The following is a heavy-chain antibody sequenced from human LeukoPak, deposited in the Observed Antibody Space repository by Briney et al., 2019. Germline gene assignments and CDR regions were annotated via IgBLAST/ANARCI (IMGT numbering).Heavy chain of an antibody. D-gene: IGHD1-1*01. CDR2: ISGSGGTI. Sequence: GGPLRLSCAASGFTFSTYEMNWVRQAPGKGLEWVSYISGSGGTIYYADSVKGRFTISRDNAKNSLYLQMNRLRGEDTSVYYCARDYLVGGTDAFDIWGQGTMVTVSS. V-gene: IGHV3-48*03. CDR1: GFTFSTYE. J-gene: IGHJ3*02. CDR3: ARDYLVGGTDAFDI.